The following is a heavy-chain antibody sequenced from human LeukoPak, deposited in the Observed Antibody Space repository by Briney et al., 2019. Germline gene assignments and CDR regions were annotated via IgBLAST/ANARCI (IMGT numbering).Heavy chain of an antibody. CDR2: INHSGST. Sequence: SETLSLTCAVYGGSFSGYYWSWIRQPPGKGLEWIGEINHSGSTNYNPSLKSRVTISVDTSKNQFSLKLSSVTAADTAVYYCARESVSSWAFDAFDIWGQGTMVTVSS. V-gene: IGHV4-34*01. CDR3: ARESVSSWAFDAFDI. J-gene: IGHJ3*02. CDR1: GGSFSGYY. D-gene: IGHD6-13*01.